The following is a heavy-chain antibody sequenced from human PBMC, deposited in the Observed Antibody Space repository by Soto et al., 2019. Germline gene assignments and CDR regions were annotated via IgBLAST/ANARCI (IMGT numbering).Heavy chain of an antibody. V-gene: IGHV4-59*01. CDR1: GGSISSYY. CDR2: IYYSGST. D-gene: IGHD3-10*01. Sequence: SETLSLTCTVSGGSISSYYWSWIRQPPGKGLEWIGYIYYSGSTNYNPSLKSRVTISVDTSKNQLSLKLSSVTAADTAVYYCASGGTMVRGVISWGQGTLVTVSS. CDR3: ASGGTMVRGVIS. J-gene: IGHJ5*02.